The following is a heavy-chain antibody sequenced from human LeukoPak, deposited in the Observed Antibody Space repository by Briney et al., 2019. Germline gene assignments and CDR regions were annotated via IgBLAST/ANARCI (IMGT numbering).Heavy chain of an antibody. CDR2: IYHSGST. Sequence: SETLSLTCTVSGYSISSGYYWGWIRQPPGKGLEWIGSIYHSGSTYYNPSPKSRVTISVDTSKNQFSLKLSSVTAADTAVYYCARHRGPHVGRMEWGRGTKVTVSS. D-gene: IGHD3-3*01. CDR3: ARHRGPHVGRME. CDR1: GYSISSGYY. V-gene: IGHV4-38-2*02. J-gene: IGHJ4*02.